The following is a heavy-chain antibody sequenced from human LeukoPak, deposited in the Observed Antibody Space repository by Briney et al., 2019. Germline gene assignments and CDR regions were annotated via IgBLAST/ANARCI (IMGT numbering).Heavy chain of an antibody. CDR1: GFTPRGYE. D-gene: IGHD2-21*01. V-gene: IGHV3-48*03. CDR2: ISRSGSSI. J-gene: IGHJ4*02. Sequence: GSPRVSCAESGFTPRGYEINWVRQARGQGPEWISYISRSGSSIFYADSVKGRLTIYTDNTKNSLYLQMDILRAEDTAVYYCARVPYGYWGQGTLVTVSS. CDR3: ARVPYGY.